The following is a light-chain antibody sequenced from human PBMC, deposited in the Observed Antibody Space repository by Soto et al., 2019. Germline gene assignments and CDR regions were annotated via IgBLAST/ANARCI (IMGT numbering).Light chain of an antibody. J-gene: IGKJ5*01. CDR3: QQYNNWPPIT. Sequence: EIVLTQSPGTLSLSPGEIASLSCSASQSVSNNLAFYQQKPGQAPRLLIYDTSTRATGIPARFSGSGSGTEFTLTISSLQSEDFAVYYCQQYNNWPPITFGQGTRLEIK. CDR2: DTS. CDR1: QSVSNN. V-gene: IGKV3-15*01.